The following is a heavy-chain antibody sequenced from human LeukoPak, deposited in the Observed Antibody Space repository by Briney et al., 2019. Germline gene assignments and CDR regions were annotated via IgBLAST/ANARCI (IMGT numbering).Heavy chain of an antibody. V-gene: IGHV3-48*03. CDR1: GFTFSSYE. CDR2: ISSSGSTI. J-gene: IGHJ6*02. Sequence: GGSLRLSCAASGFTFSSYEMNWVRQAPGKGLEWVSYISSSGSTIYYADSVKGRFTISRDNAKNSLYLQMNSLRAEDTALYHCARVNYYDSSGYYYYGMDVWGQGTTVTVSS. D-gene: IGHD3-22*01. CDR3: ARVNYYDSSGYYYYGMDV.